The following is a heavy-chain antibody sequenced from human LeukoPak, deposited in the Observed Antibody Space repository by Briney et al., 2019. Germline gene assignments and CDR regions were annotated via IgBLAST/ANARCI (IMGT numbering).Heavy chain of an antibody. CDR3: ARQNISSWTHPANWFDP. CDR2: IYYSGST. V-gene: IGHV4-39*01. Sequence: PSETLSLTCTVSGGSISSSSYYWGWIRQPPGKGLEWIGSIYYSGSTYYNPSLKSRVTISVDTSKSQFSLKLSSVTAADTAVYYCARQNISSWTHPANWFDPWGQGTLVTVSS. CDR1: GGSISSSSYY. D-gene: IGHD6-13*01. J-gene: IGHJ5*02.